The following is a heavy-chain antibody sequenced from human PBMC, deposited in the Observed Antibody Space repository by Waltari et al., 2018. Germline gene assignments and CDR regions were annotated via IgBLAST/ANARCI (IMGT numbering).Heavy chain of an antibody. CDR1: GYTFTDYY. J-gene: IGHJ3*02. D-gene: IGHD2-21*01. Sequence: EVQLVQSGAEVKKPGATVKISCKASGYTFTDYYMHWVQQAPGKGLEGMGRVATQDGETIVAEKFKGRVTITADKATDTAYMALSSLRSEDKAVYYCATVVIAYAFDIWGQGTMVTVSS. V-gene: IGHV1-69-2*01. CDR2: VATQDGET. CDR3: ATVVIAYAFDI.